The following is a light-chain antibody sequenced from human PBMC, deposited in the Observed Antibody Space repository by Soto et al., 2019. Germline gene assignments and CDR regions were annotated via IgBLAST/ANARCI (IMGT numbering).Light chain of an antibody. Sequence: QSALTQPASVSGSPGQSITFSCTGTSSDVGGFNSVSWYQLRPGTAPKLILYDVVDRPSGVSYRFSGSKSGNTASLTISGLHAAYEGDFFCSSYTSTRTNVFGSATKLTVL. J-gene: IGLJ1*01. CDR2: DVV. CDR3: SSYTSTRTNV. V-gene: IGLV2-14*03. CDR1: SSDVGGFNS.